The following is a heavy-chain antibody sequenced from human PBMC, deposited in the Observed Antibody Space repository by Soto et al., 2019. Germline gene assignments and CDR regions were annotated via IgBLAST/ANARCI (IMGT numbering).Heavy chain of an antibody. V-gene: IGHV1-18*01. CDR1: GYTFTSYG. D-gene: IGHD1-26*01. CDR2: ISAYNGNT. Sequence: QVQLVQSGAEVKKPGASVKVSCKPSGYTFTSYGIPWVRQAPGQGLEWMGWISAYNGNTNYAQKFQGRVTMTTDTSTSTAYMELRSLGSDDTAVYYCASESWEECVYQFDYWGQGTLVTVSS. CDR3: ASESWEECVYQFDY. J-gene: IGHJ4*02.